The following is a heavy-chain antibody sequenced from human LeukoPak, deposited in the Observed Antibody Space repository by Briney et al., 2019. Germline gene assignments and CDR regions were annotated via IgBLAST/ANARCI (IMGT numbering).Heavy chain of an antibody. CDR2: ITWNSGSI. D-gene: IGHD6-19*01. V-gene: IGHV3-9*01. Sequence: GRSLRLSCAASGFTFDDYAMHWVRQAPGKGLEWVSGITWNSGSIGYADSVKGRFTISRDNAKKSLYLQMNSLRAEDTALYYCTKAGYSSGWYNYWGQGTLVTVSS. CDR3: TKAGYSSGWYNY. J-gene: IGHJ4*02. CDR1: GFTFDDYA.